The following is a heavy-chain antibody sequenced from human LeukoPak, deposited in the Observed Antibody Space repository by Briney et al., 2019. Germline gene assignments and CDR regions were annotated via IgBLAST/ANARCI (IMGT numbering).Heavy chain of an antibody. CDR3: ARGGNDYGDPAVDY. CDR2: INPNSGGT. Sequence: ASVKVSCKASGDTFTGDYMHWVRQGPGQGLEWMGWINPNSGGTNYAQKFQGRVTMTRDTSISTAYMELSRLRSDDTAVYYCARGGNDYGDPAVDYWGQGTLVTVSS. CDR1: GDTFTGDY. D-gene: IGHD4-17*01. J-gene: IGHJ4*02. V-gene: IGHV1-2*02.